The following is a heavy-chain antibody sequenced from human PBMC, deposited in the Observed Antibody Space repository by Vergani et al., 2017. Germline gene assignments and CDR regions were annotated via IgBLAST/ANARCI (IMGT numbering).Heavy chain of an antibody. D-gene: IGHD6-6*01. CDR1: GFTFSSYW. V-gene: IGHV3-74*01. Sequence: EVQLVESGGGLVQPGGSLRLSCAASGFTFSSYWMHWVRQAPGKGLVWVSRINSDGSSTSYADSVKGRFTISRDNAKNTLYLQMNSLRAEDTAVYYCARGNQQVQARQGHGAFDIWGQGTMVTVSS. CDR3: ARGNQQVQARQGHGAFDI. J-gene: IGHJ3*02. CDR2: INSDGSST.